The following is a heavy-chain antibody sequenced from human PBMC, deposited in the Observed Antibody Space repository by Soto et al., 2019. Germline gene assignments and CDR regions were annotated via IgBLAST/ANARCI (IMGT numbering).Heavy chain of an antibody. CDR3: VKVHYYDSSGYYEEPDAFDI. D-gene: IGHD3-22*01. CDR2: ISSNGGST. V-gene: IGHV3-64D*06. Sequence: GGPLRLPCSAAGFTFSSYAMHWVRQATGKGLEYVSAISSNGGSTYYADSVEGRFTISRDNSKSTLYLQMSSLRAEDTAVYSCVKVHYYDSSGYYEEPDAFDIWGQGTMVTVSS. J-gene: IGHJ3*02. CDR1: GFTFSSYA.